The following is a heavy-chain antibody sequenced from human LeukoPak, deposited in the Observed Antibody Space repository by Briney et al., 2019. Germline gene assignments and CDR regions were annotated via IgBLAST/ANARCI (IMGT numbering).Heavy chain of an antibody. CDR3: ANSANYGGNSGYFDC. J-gene: IGHJ4*02. D-gene: IGHD4-23*01. CDR1: GGPISSSSYY. CDR2: IYYSGST. Sequence: SETLSLTCTVSGGPISSSSYYWGWIRQPPGKGLEWIGSIYYSGSTYYNPSLRSRVTISVDTSKNQFSLKLSSVTAADTAVYYCANSANYGGNSGYFDCWGQGTLVTVSS. V-gene: IGHV4-39*01.